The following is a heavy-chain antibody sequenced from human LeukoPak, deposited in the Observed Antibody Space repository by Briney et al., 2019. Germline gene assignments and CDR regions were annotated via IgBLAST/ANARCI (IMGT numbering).Heavy chain of an antibody. CDR3: VRDGDVYNFDH. D-gene: IGHD5-24*01. J-gene: IGHJ4*02. CDR2: VKEDMTDE. CDR1: GFTFDSFY. V-gene: IGHV3-7*01. Sequence: GSLRLSCVASGFTFDSFYMSWVRQPPGKGLEWVATVKEDMTDEYYMDSVKGRFTISRDNAKNTLYLQMTSLRVEDTAIYYCVRDGDVYNFDHWGQGTLVTVSS.